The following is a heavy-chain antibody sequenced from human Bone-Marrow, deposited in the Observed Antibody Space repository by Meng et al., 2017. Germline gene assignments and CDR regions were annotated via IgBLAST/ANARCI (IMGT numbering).Heavy chain of an antibody. CDR2: IYYSGST. Sequence: SETLSLTCTVSGGSVSSGSYYWSWIRQPPGKGLEWIGYIYYSGSTNYNPSLKSRVTISVDTSKNQFSLKLSSVTAADTAVYYCARDLRDSSSWYVRDPYYFDYWGQGTLVTVSS. D-gene: IGHD6-13*01. CDR1: GGSVSSGSYY. CDR3: ARDLRDSSSWYVRDPYYFDY. J-gene: IGHJ4*02. V-gene: IGHV4-61*01.